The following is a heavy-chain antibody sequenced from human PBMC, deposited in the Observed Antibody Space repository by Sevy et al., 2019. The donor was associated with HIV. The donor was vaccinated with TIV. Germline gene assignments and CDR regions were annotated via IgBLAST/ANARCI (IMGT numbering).Heavy chain of an antibody. J-gene: IGHJ4*02. CDR3: VRVRAFLLFGELPRYRFDS. CDR2: IKQDGSDK. D-gene: IGHD3-10*01. Sequence: GGSLRLSCVASGFTFSSYWMSWVRQVPGQGLEWVADIKQDGSDKNYLDSVKGRFTISRDNTKKSLFLQMNNRRVEDTALYYCVRVRAFLLFGELPRYRFDSWGQGTLLTVSS. V-gene: IGHV3-7*04. CDR1: GFTFSSYW.